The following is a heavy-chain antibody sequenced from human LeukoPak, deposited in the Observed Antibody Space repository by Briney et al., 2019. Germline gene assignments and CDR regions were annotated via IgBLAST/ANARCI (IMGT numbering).Heavy chain of an antibody. V-gene: IGHV1-8*01. CDR2: MNPNSGNT. D-gene: IGHD6-6*01. J-gene: IGHJ4*02. CDR3: ARRIAARPGVANTYYFDY. Sequence: ASVKVSCKASGYTFTSYDINWVRQATGQGLEWMGWMNPNSGNTGYAQKFQGRVTMTRDTSISTAYMELSRLRSDDTAVYYCARRIAARPGVANTYYFDYWGQGTLVTVSS. CDR1: GYTFTSYD.